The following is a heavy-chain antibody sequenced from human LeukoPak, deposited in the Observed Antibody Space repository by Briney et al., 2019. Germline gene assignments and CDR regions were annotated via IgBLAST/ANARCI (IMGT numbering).Heavy chain of an antibody. CDR2: IYKSGST. Sequence: GGSLRLSCAVSGFTVTKTYMSWVRHAPRRGLEWVSIIYKSGSTYYADSVKGRFTISRDSANNTLFLQMNSLRADDTAEYYCAKGHSGSYSPPFHYWGQGTLVTVS. J-gene: IGHJ4*02. D-gene: IGHD3-10*01. CDR1: GFTVTKTY. CDR3: AKGHSGSYSPPFHY. V-gene: IGHV3-53*01.